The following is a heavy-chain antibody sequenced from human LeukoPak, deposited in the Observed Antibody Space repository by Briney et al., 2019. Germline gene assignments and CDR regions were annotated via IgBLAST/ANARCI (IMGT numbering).Heavy chain of an antibody. J-gene: IGHJ4*02. D-gene: IGHD3-10*01. CDR3: AREGYYGSGSWYFDY. CDR2: IYSGGST. CDR1: GFTFSSYA. V-gene: IGHV3-66*01. Sequence: PGGSLRLSCAASGFTFSSYAMSWVRQAPGKGLEWVSVIYSGGSTYYADSVKGRFTISRDNSKNTLYLQMNSLRAEDTAVYYCAREGYYGSGSWYFDYWGQGTLVTVSS.